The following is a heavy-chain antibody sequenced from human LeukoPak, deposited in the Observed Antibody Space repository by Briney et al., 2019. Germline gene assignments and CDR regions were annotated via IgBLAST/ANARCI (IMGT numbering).Heavy chain of an antibody. J-gene: IGHJ4*02. Sequence: ASVKVSCKASGYTFTGYYMHWVRQAPGQGLEWMGWINPNSGGTNYAQKFQGRVTMTRDTSISTAYMELSRLRSDDTVVYYCARDPDKLAAAGTGIDYWGQGTLVTVSS. CDR2: INPNSGGT. D-gene: IGHD6-13*01. V-gene: IGHV1-2*02. CDR1: GYTFTGYY. CDR3: ARDPDKLAAAGTGIDY.